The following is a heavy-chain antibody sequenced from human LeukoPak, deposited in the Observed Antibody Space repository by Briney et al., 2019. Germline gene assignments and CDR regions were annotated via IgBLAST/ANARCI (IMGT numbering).Heavy chain of an antibody. D-gene: IGHD3-10*02. V-gene: IGHV3-48*01. CDR1: GFTFSSYA. Sequence: GGSLRLSCAASGFTFSSYAMSWVRQAPGKGLEWVSYISSSSSTIYYADSVKGRFTISRDNAKNSLYLQLNSLRAEDTAVYYCAELGITMIGGVWGKGTTVTISS. J-gene: IGHJ6*04. CDR3: AELGITMIGGV. CDR2: ISSSSSTI.